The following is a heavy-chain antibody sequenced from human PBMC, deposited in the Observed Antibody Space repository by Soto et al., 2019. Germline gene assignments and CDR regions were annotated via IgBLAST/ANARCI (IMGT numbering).Heavy chain of an antibody. V-gene: IGHV4-61*08. D-gene: IGHD6-13*01. Sequence: SETLSLTCAVSGGSISSGGYSWSWIRQPPGKGLEWIGYIYYSGSTNYNPSLKSRVTISVDTSKNQFSLKLSSVTAADTAVYYCARQQLVSHYYYYGMDVWGQGTTVTVSS. CDR1: GGSISSGGYS. CDR3: ARQQLVSHYYYYGMDV. CDR2: IYYSGST. J-gene: IGHJ6*02.